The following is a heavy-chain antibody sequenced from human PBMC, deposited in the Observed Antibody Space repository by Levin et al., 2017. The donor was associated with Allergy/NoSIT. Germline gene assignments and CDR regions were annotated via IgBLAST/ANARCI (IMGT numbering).Heavy chain of an antibody. CDR3: AKDEAELLWFRELYFAFDI. CDR2: ISGSGGST. J-gene: IGHJ3*02. Sequence: PGESLKISCAASGFTFSSYAMSWVRQAPGKGLEWVSAISGSGGSTYYADSVKGRFTISRDNSKNTLYLQMNSLRAEDTAVYYCAKDEAELLWFRELYFAFDIWGQGTMVTVSS. D-gene: IGHD3-10*01. CDR1: GFTFSSYA. V-gene: IGHV3-23*01.